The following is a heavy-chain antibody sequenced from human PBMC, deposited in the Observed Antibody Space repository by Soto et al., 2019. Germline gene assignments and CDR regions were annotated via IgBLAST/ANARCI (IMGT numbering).Heavy chain of an antibody. CDR3: ARPGDYRPPFVASGLDY. D-gene: IGHD4-17*01. J-gene: IGHJ4*02. CDR1: GFTFSSYA. V-gene: IGHV3-30-3*01. Sequence: GESLKISCAASGFTFSSYAMHWVRQAPGKGLEWVAVISYDGSNKYYADSVKGRFTISRDNSKNTLYLQMNSLRAEDTAVYYCARPGDYRPPFVASGLDYWGQGTLVTVSS. CDR2: ISYDGSNK.